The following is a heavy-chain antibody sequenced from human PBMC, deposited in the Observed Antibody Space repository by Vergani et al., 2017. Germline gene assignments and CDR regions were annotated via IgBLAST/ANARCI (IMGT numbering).Heavy chain of an antibody. CDR1: GFNFGEYG. Sequence: EVQLVESGGDLVQPGRSLRLSCQTSGFNFGEYGVSLVRPAPGKGLEWIGFIRSKTYGATTEYAASVRGRFTISRDDSKGIAYLQMSSLKKEDTAVYRCAVEIYDYGGSRDFDYWGQGTLVVVSS. CDR2: IRSKTYGATT. J-gene: IGHJ4*02. D-gene: IGHD4-23*01. V-gene: IGHV3-49*04. CDR3: AVEIYDYGGSRDFDY.